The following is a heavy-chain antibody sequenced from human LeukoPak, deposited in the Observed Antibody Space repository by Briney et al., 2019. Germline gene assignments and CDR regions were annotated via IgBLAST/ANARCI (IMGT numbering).Heavy chain of an antibody. Sequence: SETLSLTCALSRGSISPSRYRWGWIRQPPGKGLEWIGSVSYSGTTYYNPSLKGRVTISMNTSRKQFSLRLSSVAAADPAVYYCAMHVYYVDICDSYYYLDAWGQGTLVTVSS. CDR2: VSYSGTT. J-gene: IGHJ4*02. V-gene: IGHV4-39*01. D-gene: IGHD3-16*01. CDR3: AMHVYYVDICDSYYYLDA. CDR1: RGSISPSRYR.